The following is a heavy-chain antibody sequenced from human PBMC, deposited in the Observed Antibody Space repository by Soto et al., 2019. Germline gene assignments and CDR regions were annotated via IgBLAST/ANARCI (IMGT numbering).Heavy chain of an antibody. D-gene: IGHD1-26*01. V-gene: IGHV4-31*09. J-gene: IGHJ3*02. CDR1: GGSISSGGYY. Sequence: SETLSLTCTVSGGSISSGGYYWSWIRQQPGKGLEWIGYIYYSESTYYNPPLKSRVTISVDRSKNQFSLRLRSVTVADTAVYYCALKKRGSFSGDAFDIWGQGTMVTVSS. CDR3: ALKKRGSFSGDAFDI. CDR2: IYYSEST.